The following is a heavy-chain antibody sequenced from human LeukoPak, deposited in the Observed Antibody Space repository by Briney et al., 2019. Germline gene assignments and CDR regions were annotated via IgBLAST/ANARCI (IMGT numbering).Heavy chain of an antibody. V-gene: IGHV4-59*01. J-gene: IGHJ6*03. D-gene: IGHD1-7*01. Sequence: PSETLSLTCTVSGGSISSYYWSWIRQPPGKGLEWIGYTYYSGSTNYNPSLKSRVTISVDTFKNQFSLKLSSVTAADTAVYYCARNSDYYYMDVWGKGTTVTVSS. CDR1: GGSISSYY. CDR3: ARNSDYYYMDV. CDR2: TYYSGST.